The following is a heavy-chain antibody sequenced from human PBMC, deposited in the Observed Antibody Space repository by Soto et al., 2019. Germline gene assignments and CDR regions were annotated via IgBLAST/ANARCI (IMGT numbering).Heavy chain of an antibody. V-gene: IGHV3-30*18. D-gene: IGHD4-17*01. CDR2: ISYDGSNK. CDR3: AKADGDYGWYFDL. CDR1: GFTFSSYG. J-gene: IGHJ2*01. Sequence: ESGGGVVQPGRSLRLSCAASGFTFSSYGMHWVRQAPGKGLEWVAVISYDGSNKYYADSVKGRFTISRDNSKNTLYLQMNSLRAEDTAVYYCAKADGDYGWYFDLWGRDTLVTVSS.